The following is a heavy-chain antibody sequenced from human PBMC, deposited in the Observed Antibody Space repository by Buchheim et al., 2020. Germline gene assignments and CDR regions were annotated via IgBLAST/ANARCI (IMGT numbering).Heavy chain of an antibody. CDR3: ARDSYGMDV. J-gene: IGHJ6*02. V-gene: IGHV3-30-3*01. D-gene: IGHD2-21*01. CDR2: ISYDETNK. Sequence: QEQLVESGGGVVQPGRSLRLSCTASGFTFSNYAMHWVRQAPGKGLECVALISYDETNKYYADSVKGRFSISRDNSKNTLSLQMNSLRGEDTAVYYCARDSYGMDVWGQGTT. CDR1: GFTFSNYA.